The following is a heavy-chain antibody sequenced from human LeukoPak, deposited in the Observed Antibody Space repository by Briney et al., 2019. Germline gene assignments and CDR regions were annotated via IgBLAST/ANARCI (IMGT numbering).Heavy chain of an antibody. CDR3: ARHGGDDYGDYVAYFDY. D-gene: IGHD4-17*01. CDR1: GGSLSSYY. CDR2: IYYSGSP. J-gene: IGHJ4*02. V-gene: IGHV4-59*08. Sequence: PSETLSLTCTVSGGSLSSYYWSWIRQPPGKGLEWIGYIYYSGSPNYNPSLKSRVTISVDTSKNQFSLKLSSVTAADTAVYYFARHGGDDYGDYVAYFDYWGQGTLVTVSS.